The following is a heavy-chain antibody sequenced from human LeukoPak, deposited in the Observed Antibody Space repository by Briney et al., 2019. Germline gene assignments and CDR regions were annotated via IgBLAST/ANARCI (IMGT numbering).Heavy chain of an antibody. D-gene: IGHD3-9*01. V-gene: IGHV3-21*01. CDR3: ARVVRYFDWLSSGDAFDI. J-gene: IGHJ3*02. CDR2: ISSSSSYI. CDR1: GFTFSNYS. Sequence: GGSLRLSCAASGFTFSNYSMNWVRQAPGKGLEWVSSISSSSSYIYYADSVKGRFTISRDNAKNSLYLQMNSLRAEGTAVYYCARVVRYFDWLSSGDAFDIWGQGTMVTVSS.